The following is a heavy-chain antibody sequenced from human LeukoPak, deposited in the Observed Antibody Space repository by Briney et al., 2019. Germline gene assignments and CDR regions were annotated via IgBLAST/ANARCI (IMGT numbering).Heavy chain of an antibody. CDR3: AKDPKYYDFWSGYYPDVGFDY. CDR1: GFTFSSYW. V-gene: IGHV3-74*01. J-gene: IGHJ4*02. D-gene: IGHD3-3*01. CDR2: INTDGSST. Sequence: GGSLRLSCAASGFTFSSYWMHWVRQAPGKGLVWVSRINTDGSSTSYADSVKGRFTISRDNAKNTLYLQMNSLRAEDTAVYYCAKDPKYYDFWSGYYPDVGFDYWGQGTLVTVSS.